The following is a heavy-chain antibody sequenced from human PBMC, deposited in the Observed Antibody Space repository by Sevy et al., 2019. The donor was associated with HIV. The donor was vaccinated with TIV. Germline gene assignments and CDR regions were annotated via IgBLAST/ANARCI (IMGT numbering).Heavy chain of an antibody. Sequence: GGSLRLSCAASGFTFSSYSMNWVRQAPGKGLEWVSSISSSSSYIYYADSVKGRFTISRDNAKNSLYLQMNSLRPEDTAVYYCARDSEGTTLDYWGQGTLVTVSS. V-gene: IGHV3-21*01. CDR3: ARDSEGTTLDY. D-gene: IGHD1-7*01. CDR2: ISSSSSYI. J-gene: IGHJ4*02. CDR1: GFTFSSYS.